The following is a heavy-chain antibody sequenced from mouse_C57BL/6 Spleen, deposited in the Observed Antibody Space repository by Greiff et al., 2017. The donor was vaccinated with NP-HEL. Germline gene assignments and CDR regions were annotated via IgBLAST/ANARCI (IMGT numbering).Heavy chain of an antibody. CDR3: ARLGERRYYAMDY. CDR1: GYAFSSYW. D-gene: IGHD4-1*01. J-gene: IGHJ4*01. Sequence: QVQLKESGAELVKPGASVKISCKASGYAFSSYWMNWVKQRPGKGLEWIGQIYPGDGDTNYNGKFKGKATLTADKSSSTAYMQLSSLTSEDSAVYFCARLGERRYYAMDYWGQGTSVTVSS. V-gene: IGHV1-80*01. CDR2: IYPGDGDT.